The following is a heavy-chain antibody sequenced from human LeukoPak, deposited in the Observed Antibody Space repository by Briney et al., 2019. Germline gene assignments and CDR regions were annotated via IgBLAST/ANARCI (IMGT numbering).Heavy chain of an antibody. V-gene: IGHV3-30*03. CDR2: ISYDGSNK. D-gene: IGHD3-22*01. Sequence: QPGGSLRLSCAASGFTFSSYGMHWVRQAPGKGLEWVAVISYDGSNKYYADSVKGRFTISRDNSKNTLYLQMNSLRAEDTAVYYCARDQRGRTGSIMMAVLITGFDYWGQGTLVTVSS. CDR1: GFTFSSYG. CDR3: ARDQRGRTGSIMMAVLITGFDY. J-gene: IGHJ4*02.